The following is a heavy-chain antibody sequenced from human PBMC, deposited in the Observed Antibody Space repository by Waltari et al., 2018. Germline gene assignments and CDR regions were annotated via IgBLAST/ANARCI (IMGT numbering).Heavy chain of an antibody. CDR3: AMNLDILTGYYLPLGY. CDR2: IIPSFGTA. CDR1: GGTFSSYA. V-gene: IGHV1-69*13. J-gene: IGHJ4*02. Sequence: QVQLVQSGAEVKKPGSSVKVSCKASGGTFSSYAISWVRQAPGQGLEWMGGIIPSFGTANYAQKFQGRVTITADESTSTAYMELSSLRSEDTAVYYCAMNLDILTGYYLPLGYWGQGTLVTVSS. D-gene: IGHD3-9*01.